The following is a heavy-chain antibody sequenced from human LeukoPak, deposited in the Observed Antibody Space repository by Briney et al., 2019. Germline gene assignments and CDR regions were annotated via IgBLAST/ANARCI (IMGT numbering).Heavy chain of an antibody. D-gene: IGHD5-12*01. Sequence: ASVTVSCKASGGTFSSYAISWVRQAPGQGLEWMGRIIPILGIANYAQKFQGRVTITADKSTSTAYMELSSLRSEDTAVYYCARDIVATTAYYYYGMDVWGQGTTVTVSS. V-gene: IGHV1-69*04. CDR1: GGTFSSYA. CDR2: IIPILGIA. CDR3: ARDIVATTAYYYYGMDV. J-gene: IGHJ6*02.